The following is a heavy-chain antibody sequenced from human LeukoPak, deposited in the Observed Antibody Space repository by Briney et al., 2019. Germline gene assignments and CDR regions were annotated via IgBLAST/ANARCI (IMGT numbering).Heavy chain of an antibody. CDR3: ARVNTYPAFDY. Sequence: GGSLRLSCAASGFTFSSYAMHWVRQAPGKGLEWVAVISYDGSNKYYADSVKGRFTISRDNSKNTLYLQMNSLRAEDTAVYYCARVNTYPAFDYWGQGTLVTVSS. V-gene: IGHV3-30-3*01. J-gene: IGHJ4*02. D-gene: IGHD3-22*01. CDR2: ISYDGSNK. CDR1: GFTFSSYA.